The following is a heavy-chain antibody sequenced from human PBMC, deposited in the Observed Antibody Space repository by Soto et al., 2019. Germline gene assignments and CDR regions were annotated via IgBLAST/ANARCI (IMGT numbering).Heavy chain of an antibody. D-gene: IGHD1-26*01. CDR2: IDPSDSYT. Sequence: PGESLKISCKGSGYSFTSYWISWVRQMPGKGLEWMGRIDPSDSYTNYSPSFQGHVTISADKSISTAYLQWSSLKASDTAMYYCARGSGSYFLYYYYGMDVWGQGTTVTVSS. CDR3: ARGSGSYFLYYYYGMDV. V-gene: IGHV5-10-1*01. J-gene: IGHJ6*02. CDR1: GYSFTSYW.